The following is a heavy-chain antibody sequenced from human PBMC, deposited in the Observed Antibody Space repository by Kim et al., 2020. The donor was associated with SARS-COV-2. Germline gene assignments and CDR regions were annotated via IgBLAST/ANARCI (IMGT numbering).Heavy chain of an antibody. D-gene: IGHD2-15*01. CDR3: ARSGGAVGTGGY. V-gene: IGHV3-53*01. Sequence: GGSLRLSCAASGFSVSSDYMSWVRQAPGKGLEWGSVLYSGGGTYYSGSVKGRFSISRDNSKNTRYLQMNSLRVDDTAVYFCARSGGAVGTGGYWGQGTLVTVSS. CDR1: GFSVSSDY. J-gene: IGHJ4*02. CDR2: LYSGGGT.